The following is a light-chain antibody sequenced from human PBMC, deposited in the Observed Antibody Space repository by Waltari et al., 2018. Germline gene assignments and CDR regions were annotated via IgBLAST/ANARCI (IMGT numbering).Light chain of an antibody. CDR2: GAS. CDR1: QSVTSNL. V-gene: IGKV3-20*01. J-gene: IGKJ2*01. CDR3: HQYGTSPWT. Sequence: EVVLTQSPGTLSLSPGERATLSCRPSQSVTSNLIAWYQHQPGQPPMLLIYGASTRATGIPGMFSGSGFGTDFSLTINRLEPEDFAVYYCHQYGTSPWTFGQGTKLEI.